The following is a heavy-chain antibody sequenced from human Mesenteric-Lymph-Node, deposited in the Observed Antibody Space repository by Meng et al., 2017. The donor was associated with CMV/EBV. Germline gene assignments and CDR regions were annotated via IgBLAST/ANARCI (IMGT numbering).Heavy chain of an antibody. CDR1: GYSFTSYW. J-gene: IGHJ6*02. Sequence: GWSLRLSCKGSGYSFTSYWIGWVRQMPGKGLEWMGIIYPGDSDTRYSPSFQGQVTISADKSISTAYLQWSSLKASDTAMYYCARSRRYGSGSLFYYYYGMDVWGQGTTVTVSS. CDR3: ARSRRYGSGSLFYYYYGMDV. D-gene: IGHD3-10*01. CDR2: IYPGDSDT. V-gene: IGHV5-51*01.